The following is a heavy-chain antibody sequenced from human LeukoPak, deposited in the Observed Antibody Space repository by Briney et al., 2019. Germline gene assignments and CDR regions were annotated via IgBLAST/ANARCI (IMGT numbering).Heavy chain of an antibody. J-gene: IGHJ4*02. V-gene: IGHV3-21*01. CDR1: GFTFSSYS. D-gene: IGHD3-10*01. CDR2: ISSSSSYI. CDR3: AKGQKYYGSGSYSFDY. Sequence: PGGSLRLSCAASGFTFSSYSMNWVRQAPGKGLEWVSSISSSSSYIYYADSVKGRFTISRDNAKNSLYLQMNSLRAEDTAVYYCAKGQKYYGSGSYSFDYWGQGTLVTVSS.